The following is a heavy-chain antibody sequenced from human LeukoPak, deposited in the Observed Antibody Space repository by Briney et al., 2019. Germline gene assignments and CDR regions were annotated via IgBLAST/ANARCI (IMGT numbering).Heavy chain of an antibody. D-gene: IGHD3-22*01. Sequence: GGSLRLSCAASGFTFSSYAMSWVRQAPGKGLEWVSAISGSGGSTYYADSVKGRFTISRDNSKNTLYLQMNSLRAEDTAVYYCAKDLSYDSSGYYTGDAFDIWGQGTMVTVSS. CDR1: GFTFSSYA. CDR3: AKDLSYDSSGYYTGDAFDI. V-gene: IGHV3-23*01. CDR2: ISGSGGST. J-gene: IGHJ3*02.